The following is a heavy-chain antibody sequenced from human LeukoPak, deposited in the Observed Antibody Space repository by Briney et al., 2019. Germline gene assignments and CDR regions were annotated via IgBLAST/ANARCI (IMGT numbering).Heavy chain of an antibody. J-gene: IGHJ3*02. CDR3: ARAGSSDAFDI. CDR1: GFTFGSYA. Sequence: QPGGSLRLSCAASGFTFGSYAMSWVRQAPGKGLEWVSAISGSGGSTYYADSVRGRFTISRDNSKNTLYLQMGSLRAEDMAVYYCARAGSSDAFDIWGQGTMVTVSS. CDR2: ISGSGGST. D-gene: IGHD3-10*01. V-gene: IGHV3-23*01.